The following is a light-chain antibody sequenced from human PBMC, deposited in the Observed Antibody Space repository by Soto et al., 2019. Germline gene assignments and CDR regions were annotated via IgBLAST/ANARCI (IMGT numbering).Light chain of an antibody. CDR2: GAS. Sequence: EIVLTQSPGTLSLSPGERATLSCRASQSVSSTYLAWYQQKPGQAPRLLVYGASSRATGIPDRFSGSGSGTDFTLTISRLEPEDFAVYYCHKFGSSTDTFGQGTRLEIK. J-gene: IGKJ5*01. V-gene: IGKV3-20*01. CDR1: QSVSSTY. CDR3: HKFGSSTDT.